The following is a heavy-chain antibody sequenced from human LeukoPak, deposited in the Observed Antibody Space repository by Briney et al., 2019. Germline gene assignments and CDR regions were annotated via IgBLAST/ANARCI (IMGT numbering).Heavy chain of an antibody. V-gene: IGHV1-2*02. Sequence: ASVKVSCKASGYTFTGYYMHWVRQAPGQGLEWMGWINPNSGGTNYAQKFQGRVTMTTDTSTSTAYMELRSLRSDDTAVYYCARGGSYGDPPAFFDYWGQGTLVTVSS. CDR2: INPNSGGT. CDR1: GYTFTGYY. CDR3: ARGGSYGDPPAFFDY. J-gene: IGHJ4*02. D-gene: IGHD4-17*01.